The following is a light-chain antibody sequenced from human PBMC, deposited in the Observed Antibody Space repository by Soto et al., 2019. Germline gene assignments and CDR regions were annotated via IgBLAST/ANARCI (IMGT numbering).Light chain of an antibody. V-gene: IGKV3-20*01. CDR1: QSVNSDY. CDR2: IAS. CDR3: QKYGTSPWT. Sequence: EIVLTQSPGTLSLFPGERATLSCRATQSVNSDYLAWYQQKPGQAPRLLIYIASRRATGIPDRFSGSGSGKGFTLTINRLEPEDFDVYYCQKYGTSPWTFGQGNKVEIK. J-gene: IGKJ1*01.